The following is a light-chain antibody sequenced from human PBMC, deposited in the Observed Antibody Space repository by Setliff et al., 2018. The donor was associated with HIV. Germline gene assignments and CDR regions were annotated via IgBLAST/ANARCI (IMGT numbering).Light chain of an antibody. V-gene: IGLV2-14*01. Sequence: QSALTQPRSVSGSLGQSVTISCTGTSSDVGGYNYVSWYQQHPGKAPRLIIYEVTNRPSGISNRFSGSKSGNTASLTISGLQAEDEADYYCSSYTSSSTHYVFGTGTKVTVL. CDR2: EVT. CDR3: SSYTSSSTHYV. CDR1: SSDVGGYNY. J-gene: IGLJ1*01.